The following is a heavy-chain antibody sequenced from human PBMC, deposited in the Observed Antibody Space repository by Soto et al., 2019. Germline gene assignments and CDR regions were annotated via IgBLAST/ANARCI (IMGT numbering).Heavy chain of an antibody. CDR1: GFSITARNYY. Sequence: KTSETLSLTCSVSGFSITARNYYWAWVHQSPGKGLEWIQSVYHSGSTYYNYNPSLKSRVSTSVDTSKNQFSLTVTSVTAADTAVSFCARHHLPYSRSPEVPRRFDPWGPGALVTVSS. CDR3: ARHHLPYSRSPEVPRRFDP. V-gene: IGHV4-39*01. D-gene: IGHD5-18*01. CDR2: VYHSGST. J-gene: IGHJ5*02.